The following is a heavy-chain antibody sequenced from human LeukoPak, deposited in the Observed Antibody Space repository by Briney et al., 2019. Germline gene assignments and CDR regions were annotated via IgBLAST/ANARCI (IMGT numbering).Heavy chain of an antibody. V-gene: IGHV4-59*08. Sequence: SETLSLTCTVSGGSISSYYWSWIRQPPGKGLEWIGYLYYSGSTNYNPSLKSRVTISVDTSKNQFSLKLNSLTAADTAVYYCARGSEDYGGFFDYWGRGTLVTVSS. CDR1: GGSISSYY. D-gene: IGHD4-17*01. CDR2: LYYSGST. J-gene: IGHJ4*02. CDR3: ARGSEDYGGFFDY.